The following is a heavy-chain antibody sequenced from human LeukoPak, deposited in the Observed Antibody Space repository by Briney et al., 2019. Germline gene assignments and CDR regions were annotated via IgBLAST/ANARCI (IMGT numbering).Heavy chain of an antibody. CDR1: GGSISSGSYY. CDR3: VLAVAGGFDY. D-gene: IGHD6-19*01. V-gene: IGHV4-61*02. CDR2: IYTSGST. Sequence: SQTLSLTCTVSGGSISSGSYYWSWIRQPPGKGLEWIGCIYTSGSTNYNPSPKSRVTISVDTSKNQFSLKLSSVTAADTAVYYCVLAVAGGFDYWGQGTLVTVSS. J-gene: IGHJ4*02.